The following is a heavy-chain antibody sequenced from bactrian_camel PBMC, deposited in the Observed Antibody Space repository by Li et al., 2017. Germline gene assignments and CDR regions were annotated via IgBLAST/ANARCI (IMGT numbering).Heavy chain of an antibody. J-gene: IGHJ6*01. CDR3: AARGPFCYTKLSVRDFTY. CDR1: GFQFSDYP. D-gene: IGHD2*01. V-gene: IGHV3S42*01. Sequence: VQLVESGGGSVQAGGSLRLSCIASGFQFSDYPMSWVRQAPGKGLEWLAQIAYDGWVSRYNDPAKGRFTISRDNAKNTLYLQMNSPKPEDTAMYYCAARGPFCYTKLSVRDFTYWGQGTQVTVS. CDR2: IAYDGWVS.